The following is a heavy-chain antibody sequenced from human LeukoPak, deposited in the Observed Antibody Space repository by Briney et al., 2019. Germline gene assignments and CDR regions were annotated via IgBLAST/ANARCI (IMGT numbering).Heavy chain of an antibody. CDR3: ARGGRDTNNEREYDH. CDR1: GGSISYYY. D-gene: IGHD1/OR15-1a*01. CDR2: INTSGST. Sequence: SETLSLTCTVSGGSISYYYWTWIRQPAGKGLEWIGRINTSGSTNYNPSLRSRVTMSVDTSKNQFSLKLGSVTAADTAVYYCARGGRDTNNEREYDHWGQGTLVTVSS. J-gene: IGHJ4*02. V-gene: IGHV4-4*07.